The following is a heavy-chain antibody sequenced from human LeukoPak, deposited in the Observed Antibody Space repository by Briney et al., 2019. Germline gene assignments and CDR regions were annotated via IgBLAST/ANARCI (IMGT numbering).Heavy chain of an antibody. CDR2: ISGSGAST. V-gene: IGHV3-23*01. D-gene: IGHD3-22*01. CDR3: AKDRITMIVVVILDY. Sequence: PGGSLRLSCAASGFTFSSYAMSWVRQAPGKGLEWVSAISGSGASTSYAESVKGRFTISRDNSKNTLYLQMNSLRAEDTAVYYCAKDRITMIVVVILDYWGQGTLVTVSS. CDR1: GFTFSSYA. J-gene: IGHJ4*02.